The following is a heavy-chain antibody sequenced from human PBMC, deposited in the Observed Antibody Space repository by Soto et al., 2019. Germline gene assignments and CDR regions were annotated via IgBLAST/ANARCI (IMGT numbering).Heavy chain of an antibody. CDR2: ISAYNGNT. CDR1: GYTFTSYY. J-gene: IGHJ4*02. CDR3: ARGSPWASRQTGSDY. V-gene: IGHV1-18*04. D-gene: IGHD2-15*01. Sequence: ASVKVSCKASGYTFTSYYISWLRPAPGQGLEWMGWISAYNGNTNYPQKLQGRVTMTTDTSTSTAYMELRSLRSDDTAVYYRARGSPWASRQTGSDYWGQGTVVTVSS.